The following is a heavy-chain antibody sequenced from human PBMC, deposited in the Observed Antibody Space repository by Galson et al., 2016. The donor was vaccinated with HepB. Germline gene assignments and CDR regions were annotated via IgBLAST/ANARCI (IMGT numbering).Heavy chain of an antibody. CDR2: INAGNGYT. D-gene: IGHD2-15*01. V-gene: IGHV1-3*01. CDR1: GYSFTTFG. J-gene: IGHJ4*02. Sequence: SVKVSCKASGYSFTTFGMHWVRQAPGQGLEWMGWINAGNGYTKYSQIFQGRVSITMDTSASAAYMELSGLTSADTAVYYCTRSFSGTTAGNYWGQGTLVTVSS. CDR3: TRSFSGTTAGNY.